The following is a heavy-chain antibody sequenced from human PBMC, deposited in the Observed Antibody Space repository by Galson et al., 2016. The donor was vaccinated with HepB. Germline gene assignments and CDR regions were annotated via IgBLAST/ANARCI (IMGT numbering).Heavy chain of an antibody. CDR2: MYYSGNT. CDR3: ARDRKSRERFSYGMDV. Sequence: LSLTCTVSAGSITSNYWNWIRQPPGKGLEWIGYMYYSGNTNYNPSFESRVTISIDTSKNQVSLRLTSVTAADTAVYYCARDRKSRERFSYGMDVWGQGITVSVSS. J-gene: IGHJ6*02. CDR1: AGSITSNY. D-gene: IGHD3-3*01. V-gene: IGHV4-59*01.